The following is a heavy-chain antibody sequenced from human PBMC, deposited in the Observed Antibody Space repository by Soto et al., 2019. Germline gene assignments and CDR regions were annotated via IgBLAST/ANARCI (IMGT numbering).Heavy chain of an antibody. CDR1: GGSISSYY. CDR3: ARQSSFSSNWYFDY. Sequence: SETLSLTCVVSGGSISSYYWNWIRQPPGKGLEWIGLIYYSGGTNYNPSLKSRVTISVDTSRSQVSLKMNYVTAADTAVYYCARQSSFSSNWYFDYWGRGTLVTVSS. J-gene: IGHJ4*02. V-gene: IGHV4-59*01. D-gene: IGHD6-13*01. CDR2: IYYSGGT.